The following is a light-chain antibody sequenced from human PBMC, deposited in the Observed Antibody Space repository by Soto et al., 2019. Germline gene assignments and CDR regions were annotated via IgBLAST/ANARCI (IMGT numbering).Light chain of an antibody. V-gene: IGKV3-11*01. CDR3: QQRSNWPPIT. CDR1: QSVSRY. Sequence: EIGLTQSPGTLSLSPGGRATLSCRASQSVSRYLAWYQQKPGQAPRLLIYDASNRATGIPARFSGSGSGTDFTLTISSLEPEDFAVYYCQQRSNWPPITFGQGTRLEIK. J-gene: IGKJ5*01. CDR2: DAS.